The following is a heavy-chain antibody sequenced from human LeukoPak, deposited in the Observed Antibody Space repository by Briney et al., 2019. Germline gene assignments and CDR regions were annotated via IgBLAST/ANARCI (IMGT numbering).Heavy chain of an antibody. J-gene: IGHJ4*02. Sequence: GGSLRLSYAPSGFTFSSYAMSWVRQAPGEGLEWVAVISGGGSGTYYADSVRGRFTISRDNSKNTVYLQMNSLRAEDTAVYYCARAAGDDILTGYYNAPDDYWGQGTLVTVSS. D-gene: IGHD3-9*01. CDR3: ARAAGDDILTGYYNAPDDY. CDR1: GFTFSSYA. CDR2: ISGGGSGT. V-gene: IGHV3-23*01.